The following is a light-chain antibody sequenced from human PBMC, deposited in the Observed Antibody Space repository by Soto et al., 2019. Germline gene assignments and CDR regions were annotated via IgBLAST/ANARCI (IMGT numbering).Light chain of an antibody. CDR1: QNIGTY. J-gene: IGKJ2*01. CDR3: QQSATIPYT. V-gene: IGKV1-39*01. CDR2: AAS. Sequence: DIQMTQSPSSLPASVGDRVTLTCRASQNIGTYLHWYQQKPGKAPKLLIYAASSLQSGVPSRLSGSGSGTDFTLTISSLQPEYFATYYCQQSATIPYTFGQGTKLEIE.